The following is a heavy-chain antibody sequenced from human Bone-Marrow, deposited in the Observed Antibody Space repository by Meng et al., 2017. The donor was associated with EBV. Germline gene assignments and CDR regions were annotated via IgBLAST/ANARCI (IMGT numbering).Heavy chain of an antibody. CDR3: AKDGRHWSNWFDP. Sequence: VQWGASGGAMVELGGFLRLSCLASGFSVTKFGMSWVRQAPGKGLEWVSGINGNEIAFYADSVKGRFTISRDTSKNMLFLQMSSLRVEDTAVYYCAKDGRHWSNWFDPWGLGTLVTVSS. J-gene: IGHJ5*02. V-gene: IGHV3-23*04. CDR2: INGNEIA. D-gene: IGHD3-3*01. CDR1: GFSVTKFG.